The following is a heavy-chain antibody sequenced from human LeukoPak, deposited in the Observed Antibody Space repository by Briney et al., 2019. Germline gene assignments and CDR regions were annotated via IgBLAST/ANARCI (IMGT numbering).Heavy chain of an antibody. CDR1: SGSISTSNYY. J-gene: IGHJ3*02. V-gene: IGHV4-39*07. CDR3: ARDWDFWSGYYAFDI. Sequence: PSETLSLTCTVSSGSISTSNYYWGWVRQPPGKALEWIGNIFYSGSTYYSPSLKSRVTISLDTSRNQFSLKLTSVTAADTAVYYCARDWDFWSGYYAFDIWGQGTMVTVSS. CDR2: IFYSGST. D-gene: IGHD3-3*01.